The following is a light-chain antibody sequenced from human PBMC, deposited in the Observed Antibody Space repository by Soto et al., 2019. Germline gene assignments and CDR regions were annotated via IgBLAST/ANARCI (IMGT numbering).Light chain of an antibody. CDR1: QSVSNNY. V-gene: IGKV3-20*01. J-gene: IGKJ5*01. Sequence: EIVLTQSPGTLSLSPGERATLSCRASQSVSNNYLAWYQQKPGQAPSLLIYGASNRATGIPARFSGRGSGTDFTLTISRLEPEDFAVYYCQQSGSAFGQGTRLEIK. CDR3: QQSGSA. CDR2: GAS.